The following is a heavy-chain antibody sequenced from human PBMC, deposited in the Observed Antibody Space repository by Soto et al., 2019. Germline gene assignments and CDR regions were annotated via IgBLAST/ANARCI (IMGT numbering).Heavy chain of an antibody. Sequence: QVQLVQSGAEMKKPGSSVKVSCQSSGGTFNTYAMNWVRQAPGQGPEWMGDISPMFGAANYAPKFQGRVTITADESTGTSYMQLSSLTSEDTALYCCAREVQGHTPAFVYWGQGTLVTVSS. CDR1: GGTFNTYA. V-gene: IGHV1-69*19. CDR3: AREVQGHTPAFVY. J-gene: IGHJ4*02. CDR2: ISPMFGAA.